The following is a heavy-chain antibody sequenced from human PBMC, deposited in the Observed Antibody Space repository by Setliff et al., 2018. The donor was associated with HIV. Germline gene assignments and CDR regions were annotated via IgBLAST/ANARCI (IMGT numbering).Heavy chain of an antibody. CDR2: IYHSGST. V-gene: IGHV4-38-2*01. CDR3: ARASYSYDSTGYLY. Sequence: SETLSLTCAVSGYSISSGYYWGWIQQPPGKGLEWIGSIYHSGSTDYNPSLKSRVTISVDPSKNQFSLKMNSVTAADTAVYYCARASYSYDSTGYLYWGQGTLVTVSS. D-gene: IGHD3-22*01. CDR1: GYSISSGYY. J-gene: IGHJ4*02.